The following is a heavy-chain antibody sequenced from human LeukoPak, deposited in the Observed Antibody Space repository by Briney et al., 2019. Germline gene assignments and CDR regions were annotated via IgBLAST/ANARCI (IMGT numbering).Heavy chain of an antibody. V-gene: IGHV4-34*01. CDR2: INHSGST. Sequence: SETLSLTCAVYGGSFSGYYLSWIRQPPGKGLEWIGEINHSGSTNYNPSLKSRVTISVDTSKNQFSLKLSSVTAADTAVYYCARKGPAAGLSRWCDPWGQGTLVTVSS. J-gene: IGHJ5*02. CDR3: ARKGPAAGLSRWCDP. D-gene: IGHD6-13*01. CDR1: GGSFSGYY.